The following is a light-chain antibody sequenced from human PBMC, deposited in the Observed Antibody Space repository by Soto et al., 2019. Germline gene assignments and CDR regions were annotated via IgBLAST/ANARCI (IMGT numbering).Light chain of an antibody. CDR2: DVN. V-gene: IGLV2-11*01. CDR1: SSDVGTYNS. CDR3: ASYAGNYTLD. Sequence: QSALTQPRSVSGSPGQSVTISCTGTSSDVGTYNSVSWYQQHPGKAPKLMIYDVNKRPSGVPYRFSGSTSGNTASLTISGLQADDEADYHCASYAGNYTLDFGGGTKLTVL. J-gene: IGLJ2*01.